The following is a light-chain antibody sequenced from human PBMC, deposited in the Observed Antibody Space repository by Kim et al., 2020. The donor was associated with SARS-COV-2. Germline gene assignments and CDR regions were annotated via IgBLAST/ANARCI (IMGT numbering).Light chain of an antibody. CDR1: RPNIRRNS. Sequence: RVNIAGSANRPNIRRNSVNGFQQLPGTDPTLLIYTNTNRPSGVPDRHSGSKSGTSAPLAISAHQSEEEADSYCATWEDSLNGHVVFGGGTQLTVL. J-gene: IGLJ2*01. CDR2: TNT. CDR3: ATWEDSLNGHVV. V-gene: IGLV1-44*01.